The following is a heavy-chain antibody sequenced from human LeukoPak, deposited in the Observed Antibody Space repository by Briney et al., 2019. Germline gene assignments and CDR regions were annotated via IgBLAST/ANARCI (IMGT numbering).Heavy chain of an antibody. CDR1: GFKFSDYE. CDR3: ARDAPGTLTNDY. Sequence: PGGPLRPSGTASGFKFSDYEFNWVRQAPGKERQWISFIDGAGWTIYYSDSVEGRFTVSRDDAKNSLYLQMNDLRVEDTAIYYCARDAPGTLTNDYWGQGTLVTVSS. D-gene: IGHD1-14*01. CDR2: IDGAGWTI. V-gene: IGHV3-48*03. J-gene: IGHJ4*02.